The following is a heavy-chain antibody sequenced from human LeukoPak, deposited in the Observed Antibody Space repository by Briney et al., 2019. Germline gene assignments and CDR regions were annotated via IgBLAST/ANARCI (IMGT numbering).Heavy chain of an antibody. V-gene: IGHV3-48*01. J-gene: IGHJ4*02. CDR1: GFTFSTYN. CDR3: ARATPSGSYWFDY. Sequence: GGSLRLSCAASGFTFSTYNMNWLRQAPGKGLEWVSYISSGSSTIFYADSVKGRFAISRDNAKTSLYLQMNSLRAEDTAVYYCARATPSGSYWFDYWGQGTLVTVSS. CDR2: ISSGSSTI. D-gene: IGHD3-10*01.